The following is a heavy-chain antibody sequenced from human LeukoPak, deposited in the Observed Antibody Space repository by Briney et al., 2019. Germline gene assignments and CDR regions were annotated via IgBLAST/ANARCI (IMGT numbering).Heavy chain of an antibody. CDR3: ASVACSAVTCFGFLFFDY. CDR2: IIPIFGTA. J-gene: IGHJ4*02. D-gene: IGHD2-15*01. Sequence: ASVKVSCKASGGTFSSYAISWVRQAPGQGLEWMGGIIPIFGTANYAQKFQGRVTITADESTSTAYMELSSLRSEDTAVYYCASVACSAVTCFGFLFFDYWGQGTLVTVSS. V-gene: IGHV1-69*13. CDR1: GGTFSSYA.